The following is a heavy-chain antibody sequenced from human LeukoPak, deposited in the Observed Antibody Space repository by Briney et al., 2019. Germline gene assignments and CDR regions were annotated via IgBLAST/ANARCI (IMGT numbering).Heavy chain of an antibody. CDR1: GASISTNNHY. D-gene: IGHD3-3*01. CDR2: IYYTGNT. Sequence: SETLSLTCSVSGASISTNNHYWGWIRQPPGKGLEWIGSIYYTGNTYYGPSLKSRVTISVDTSKNQFSLKLRSVTTADTAIYCCARYRPSESRSGEVTSLDYWGQGTLVTVSS. J-gene: IGHJ4*02. V-gene: IGHV4-39*07. CDR3: ARYRPSESRSGEVTSLDY.